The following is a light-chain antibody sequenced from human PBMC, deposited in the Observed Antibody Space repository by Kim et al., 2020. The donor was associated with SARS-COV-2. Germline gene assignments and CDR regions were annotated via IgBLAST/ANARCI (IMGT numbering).Light chain of an antibody. CDR2: AAS. CDR3: QQRSISPLT. J-gene: IGKJ4*01. CDR1: QSVSSY. Sequence: LPPGEIATPFRRRSQSVSSYLAWYQQKPGQAPRLLIYAASARATGIPARFSGSGSGTDFTLTISSLEPEDFAVYYCQQRSISPLTIGGVTNVDMK. V-gene: IGKV3-11*01.